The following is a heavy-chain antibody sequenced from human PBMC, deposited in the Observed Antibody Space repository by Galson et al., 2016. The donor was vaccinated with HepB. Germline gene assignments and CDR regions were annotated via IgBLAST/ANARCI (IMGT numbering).Heavy chain of an antibody. CDR3: ARSGVGGDNNWFDS. J-gene: IGHJ5*01. CDR2: INHSGNS. V-gene: IGHV4-34*01. CDR1: GESFSSYS. Sequence: ETLSLTCAVYGESFSSYSWTWLRPSPGKGLEWIGEINHSGNSHSSPSLKSRVTISVDPSKSQFSLNVSAVTAADTAVYFCARSGVGGDNNWFDSWGQGTLVTVSA. D-gene: IGHD3-3*01.